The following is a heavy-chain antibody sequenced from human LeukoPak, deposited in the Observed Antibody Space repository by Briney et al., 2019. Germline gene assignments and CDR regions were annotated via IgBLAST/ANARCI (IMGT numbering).Heavy chain of an antibody. CDR1: GFTVSSYG. CDR2: ISGSGGST. Sequence: GGSLRLSCAASGFTVSSYGMSWVRQAPGKGLEWVSAISGSGGSTYYADSVKGRFTISRDNSKNTLYLQMNSLIAEDTAVYYCAKSGYNRFDYWGQGTRVTVSS. D-gene: IGHD5-24*01. V-gene: IGHV3-23*01. CDR3: AKSGYNRFDY. J-gene: IGHJ4*02.